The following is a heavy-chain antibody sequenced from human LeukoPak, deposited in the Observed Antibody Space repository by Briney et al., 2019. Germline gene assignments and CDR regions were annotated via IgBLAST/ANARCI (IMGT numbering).Heavy chain of an antibody. J-gene: IGHJ4*02. CDR2: ISSSSSYI. D-gene: IGHD2/OR15-2a*01. Sequence: GGSLRLSCAASGFTFSIYSMNWVRQAPGKGLEWVSSISSSSSYIQYADSVKGRFTISRDNAKKSLYLQMNSLRVEDTAVYYCAKDFGIYDTTTDYWGQGTLVTVSS. CDR1: GFTFSIYS. V-gene: IGHV3-21*01. CDR3: AKDFGIYDTTTDY.